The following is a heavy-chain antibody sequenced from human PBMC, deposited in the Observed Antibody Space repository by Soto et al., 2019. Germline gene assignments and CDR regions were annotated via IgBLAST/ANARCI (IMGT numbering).Heavy chain of an antibody. CDR1: GFTFSSYA. D-gene: IGHD3-10*01. V-gene: IGHV3-23*01. Sequence: GGSLRLSCAASGFTFSSYAMSWVRQAPGKGLEWVSAISGSGGSTYYADSVKGRFTISRDNSKNTLYLQMNSLRAEDPAVYYCAKVKARRDQRRSIPFDYWGQGTLVTVSS. J-gene: IGHJ4*02. CDR3: AKVKARRDQRRSIPFDY. CDR2: ISGSGGST.